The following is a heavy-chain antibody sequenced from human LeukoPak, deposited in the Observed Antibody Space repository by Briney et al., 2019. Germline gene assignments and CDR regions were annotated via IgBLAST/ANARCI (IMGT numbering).Heavy chain of an antibody. V-gene: IGHV4-34*01. CDR2: INHSGST. CDR1: GGSLSGYY. J-gene: IGHJ5*02. CDR3: ARVAVGWLLPRCWIDH. Sequence: SETLSLTCAVYGGSLSGYYWSCIRQPPGEGLEWIGEINHSGSTNYNPSLKSRVTISVDTSKNQFSLKQSSVTAADTAVYYCARVAVGWLLPRCWIDHWGQGTLVTVSS. D-gene: IGHD3-22*01.